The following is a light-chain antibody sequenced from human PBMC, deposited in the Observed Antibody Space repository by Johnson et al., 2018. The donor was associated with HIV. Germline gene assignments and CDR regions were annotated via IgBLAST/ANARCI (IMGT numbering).Light chain of an antibody. CDR3: GTLDSRLRVV. Sequence: QSVLTQPPSVSAAPGQKVTVSCSGSSSYIGNNYVSWYQQLPGTAPKLLIYENNKRPSGIPDRFSGSKSGTSATLGITGLQTGDEADYYCGTLDSRLRVVFGTGTKVTVL. V-gene: IGLV1-51*02. CDR1: SSYIGNNY. CDR2: ENN. J-gene: IGLJ1*01.